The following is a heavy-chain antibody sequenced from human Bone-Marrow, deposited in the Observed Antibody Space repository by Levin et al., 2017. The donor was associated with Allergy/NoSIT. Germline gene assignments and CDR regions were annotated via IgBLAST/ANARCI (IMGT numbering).Heavy chain of an antibody. CDR2: IGGDNYTK. J-gene: IGHJ4*02. Sequence: PGGSLRLSCDASGFTFSSYGIIWVRQAPGKGLEWVSYIGGDNYTKYYADSVKGRFTISRDNVKKSLYLQMNSLRDEDTAVYYCAREGSWSSTWLGNYYFDYWGQGTLVTVSS. V-gene: IGHV3-48*02. CDR1: GFTFSSYG. D-gene: IGHD6-13*01. CDR3: AREGSWSSTWLGNYYFDY.